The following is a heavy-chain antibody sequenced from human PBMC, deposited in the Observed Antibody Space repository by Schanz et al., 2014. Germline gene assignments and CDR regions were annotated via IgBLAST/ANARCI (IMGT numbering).Heavy chain of an antibody. D-gene: IGHD3-3*01. CDR1: GYTFTSYV. CDR3: ARGFDFWDR. Sequence: QVQLVQSGAEVKKPGASVKVSCKASGYTFTSYVISWVRQAPGQGPEFMGWICTFRNEDTNSARRFQGRLTMTTDTSTSTAYMELKSLRSDDTAVYYCARGFDFWDRWGQGTLVIVSS. V-gene: IGHV1-18*01. CDR2: ICTFRNEDT. J-gene: IGHJ1*01.